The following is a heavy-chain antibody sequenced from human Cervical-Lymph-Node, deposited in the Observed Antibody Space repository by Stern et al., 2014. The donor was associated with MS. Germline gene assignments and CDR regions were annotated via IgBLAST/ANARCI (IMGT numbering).Heavy chain of an antibody. CDR1: GDTFSSYA. CDR3: ARGGGLVGYFDY. D-gene: IGHD1-26*01. V-gene: IGHV1-69*06. CDR2: ITPVFGTT. J-gene: IGHJ4*02. Sequence: VQLGVSGAEVKKPGSSVKVSCKASGDTFSSYAINWVRQVPGQGIEWMGGITPVFGTTNYAQKFQGRVTITADKSTNTAYMELMTLRSEDTAVYYCARGGGLVGYFDYWGQGTLVSVSS.